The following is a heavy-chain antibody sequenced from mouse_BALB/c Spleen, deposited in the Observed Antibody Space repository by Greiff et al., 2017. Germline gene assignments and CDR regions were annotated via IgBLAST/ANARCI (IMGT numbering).Heavy chain of an antibody. CDR1: GFTFSSYT. D-gene: IGHD2-10*02. CDR3: ARRYGNYDGAWFAY. CDR2: ISNGGGST. Sequence: EVKVVESGGGLVQPGGSLKLSCAASGFTFSSYTMSWVRQTPEKRLEWVAYISNGGGSTYYPDTVKGRCTISRDNAKNTLYLQMSSLRSEDTAMYYCARRYGNYDGAWFAYWGQGTLVTVSA. V-gene: IGHV5-12-2*01. J-gene: IGHJ3*01.